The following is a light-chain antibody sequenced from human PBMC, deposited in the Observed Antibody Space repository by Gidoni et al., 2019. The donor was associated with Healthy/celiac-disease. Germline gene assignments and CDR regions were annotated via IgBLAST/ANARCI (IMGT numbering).Light chain of an antibody. Sequence: QSALTQPASVSGSPGQSITISCTGTSSDVGGYNYVSLYQQHPGKAPKLMIYDVSNRPSGVSNRFSGSKSGNTASRTISVLQAEDEADYYCSSYTSSSTLVFGTGTKVTVL. CDR1: SSDVGGYNY. V-gene: IGLV2-14*01. J-gene: IGLJ1*01. CDR3: SSYTSSSTLV. CDR2: DVS.